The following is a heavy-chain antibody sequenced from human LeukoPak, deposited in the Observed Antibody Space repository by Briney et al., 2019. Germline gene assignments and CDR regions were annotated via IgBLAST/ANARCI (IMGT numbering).Heavy chain of an antibody. D-gene: IGHD1-7*01. V-gene: IGHV1-2*02. CDR3: ARDLRTTNWNYGRYWFDP. J-gene: IGHJ5*02. Sequence: ASLKVSCKASGYTFTGYYVHWVRQATGQGLEWMGWINPNSGGTNYAQKFQGRVTMTRDTSIRTAYMELSRLRSDDTAVYYCARDLRTTNWNYGRYWFDPWGQGTLVTVSP. CDR1: GYTFTGYY. CDR2: INPNSGGT.